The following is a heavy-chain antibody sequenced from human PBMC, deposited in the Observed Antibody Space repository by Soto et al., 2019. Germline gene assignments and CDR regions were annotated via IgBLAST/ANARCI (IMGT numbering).Heavy chain of an antibody. D-gene: IGHD6-25*01. CDR3: ARGGVAARKGRWFDP. Sequence: SETLSLACTVSGGSISSYYWGWIRQPPGKRLEWIGYIHYSGSTNYNPSLRSRVTISVDTHKNQFSLKVNSMTAADTAIYYCARGGVAARKGRWFDPWGQGTLVTVSS. CDR1: GGSISSYY. J-gene: IGHJ5*02. CDR2: IHYSGST. V-gene: IGHV4-59*01.